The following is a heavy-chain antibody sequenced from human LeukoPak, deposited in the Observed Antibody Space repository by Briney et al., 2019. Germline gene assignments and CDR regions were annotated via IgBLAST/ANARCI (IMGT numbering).Heavy chain of an antibody. Sequence: GGSLRLSCAASGFTFSSYWMGWVRQAPGKRLEWVANMNIDGSEKYYADSAKGRFTISRDNARNSVYLQMNSLRVEDTAAYYCARDPVEWELLLDYWGQGTLVTVSS. D-gene: IGHD1-26*01. J-gene: IGHJ4*02. V-gene: IGHV3-7*01. CDR2: MNIDGSEK. CDR3: ARDPVEWELLLDY. CDR1: GFTFSSYW.